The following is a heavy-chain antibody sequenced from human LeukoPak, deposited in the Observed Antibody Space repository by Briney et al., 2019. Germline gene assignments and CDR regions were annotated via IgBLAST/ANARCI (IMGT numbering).Heavy chain of an antibody. Sequence: ASVKVSCKASGYTFTSYAMNRVRQAPGQGLEWMGWINTNTGNPTYAQGFTGRFVFSLDTSVSTAYPQISSLKAEDTAVYYCARGVRNWKPHGDFDYWGQGTLVTVSS. V-gene: IGHV7-4-1*02. CDR3: ARGVRNWKPHGDFDY. CDR1: GYTFTSYA. J-gene: IGHJ4*02. CDR2: INTNTGNP. D-gene: IGHD1-1*01.